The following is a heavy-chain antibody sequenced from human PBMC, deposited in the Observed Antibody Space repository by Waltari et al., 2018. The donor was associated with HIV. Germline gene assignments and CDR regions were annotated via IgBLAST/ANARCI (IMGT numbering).Heavy chain of an antibody. CDR1: GYTFTSYD. CDR3: ARGHRITIFGVVKGDGMDV. CDR2: MNPNGGNT. D-gene: IGHD3-3*01. J-gene: IGHJ6*02. Sequence: QVQLVQSGAEVKKPGASVKVSCKASGYTFTSYDINWVRQATGQGLEWMGLMNPNGGNTGYAQKFQDRVTMTRNNSISTAYMELSSLRSEDTAVYYCARGHRITIFGVVKGDGMDVWGQGTTVTVSS. V-gene: IGHV1-8*01.